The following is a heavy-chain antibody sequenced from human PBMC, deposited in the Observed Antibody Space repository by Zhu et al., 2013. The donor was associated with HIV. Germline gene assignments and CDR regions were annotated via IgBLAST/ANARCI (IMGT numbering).Heavy chain of an antibody. CDR1: GDFDTYSKYA. Sequence: QVQLVQSGAEVKKPGSSVKLSCKASGDFDTYSKYAISWLRQAPGQGPEWMGGIVPIFDTPNYAEKFQNTVTITADAVTRTVYMELSSLREDDTAVYYCAREWVSNPTYYYDSSGPFDYWGQGTLVTVSS. V-gene: IGHV1-69*01. J-gene: IGHJ4*02. CDR3: AREWVSNPTYYYDSSGPFDY. D-gene: IGHD3-22*01. CDR2: IVPIFDTP.